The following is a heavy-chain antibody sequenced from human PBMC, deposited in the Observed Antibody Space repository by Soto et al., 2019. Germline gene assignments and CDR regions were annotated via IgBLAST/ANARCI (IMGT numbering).Heavy chain of an antibody. CDR1: GGSISRYY. J-gene: IGHJ4*02. Sequence: PSETLSLTCTVSGGSISRYYWSWIRQPPGKGLEWIGYIYYSGSTNYNPSLKSRVTISVDTSKNQFSLKLSSVTAADTAVYYCARHVEAELFDYWGQGTLVTVSS. CDR2: IYYSGST. V-gene: IGHV4-59*08. D-gene: IGHD1-26*01. CDR3: ARHVEAELFDY.